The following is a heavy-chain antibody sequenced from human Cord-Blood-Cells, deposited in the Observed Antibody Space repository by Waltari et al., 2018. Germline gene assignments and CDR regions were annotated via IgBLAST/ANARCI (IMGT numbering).Heavy chain of an antibody. Sequence: QVQLQQWGAGLLKPSETLSLTCAVYGGSFSGYYWSWIRQPPGKGLEWIGEINHSGSTNYNPSLKSLVTISVDTSKNQFSLKLSSVTAADTAVYYCARHKGAAAARPFDYWGQGTLVTVSS. CDR3: ARHKGAAAARPFDY. D-gene: IGHD6-13*01. V-gene: IGHV4-34*01. CDR2: INHSGST. CDR1: GGSFSGYY. J-gene: IGHJ4*02.